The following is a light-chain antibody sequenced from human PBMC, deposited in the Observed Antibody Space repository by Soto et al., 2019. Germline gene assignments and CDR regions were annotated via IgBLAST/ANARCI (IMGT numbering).Light chain of an antibody. J-gene: IGKJ3*01. CDR2: AAS. CDR3: QKYNSAPFT. CDR1: QAISNY. V-gene: IGKV1-27*01. Sequence: DFQMTQSPSSLSASVGDRVTITCRASQAISNYLAWYQQKPGKVPKLLIYAASTLQSEVPSRFSGGGSVTDFTLTISSLQPEDVATYYCQKYNSAPFTVGPGTNVDIK.